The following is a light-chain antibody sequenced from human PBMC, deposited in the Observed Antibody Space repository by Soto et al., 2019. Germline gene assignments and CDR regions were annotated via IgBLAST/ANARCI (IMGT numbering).Light chain of an antibody. CDR3: QQYDNLPPFT. CDR2: DAS. Sequence: DIQMTHSPSSLSASVGDRVTITCQASQAISNYLNWYQQKPGKAPKLLIYDASNLETGVPSRFSGSGSGTDLTITISSLQPEDIATYYCQQYDNLPPFTFGPGTKVDIK. V-gene: IGKV1-33*01. J-gene: IGKJ3*01. CDR1: QAISNY.